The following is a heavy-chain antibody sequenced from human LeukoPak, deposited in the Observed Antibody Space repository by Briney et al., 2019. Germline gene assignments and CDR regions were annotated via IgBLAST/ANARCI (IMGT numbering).Heavy chain of an antibody. J-gene: IGHJ4*02. D-gene: IGHD2-2*01. CDR3: ASIVVVPG. CDR2: ISSSGSTI. CDR1: GFAFSSYE. V-gene: IGHV3-48*03. Sequence: PGGSLRLSCAASGFAFSSYEMNGALQAPGKGLEWVSYISSSGSTIYYADSVKGRFTISRDNAKNSLYLQMNSLRAEDTAVYYCASIVVVPGWGQGTLVTVSS.